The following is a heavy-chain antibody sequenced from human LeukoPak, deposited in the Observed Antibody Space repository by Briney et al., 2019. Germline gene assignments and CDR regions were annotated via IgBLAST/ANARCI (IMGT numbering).Heavy chain of an antibody. CDR3: AHSYIAAAGKEFDY. J-gene: IGHJ4*02. CDR2: IYWNDDK. CDR1: GYSLSTSGVG. D-gene: IGHD6-13*01. V-gene: IGHV2-5*01. Sequence: SGPTLVKPTQTLTLTCTFSGYSLSTSGVGVGWIRQRPGKALEWLALIYWNDDKRYIPSLKSRLTISQDTYQNQLVLTLTNMDPVDKAKYYCAHSYIAAAGKEFDYWSPGPLVTVYS.